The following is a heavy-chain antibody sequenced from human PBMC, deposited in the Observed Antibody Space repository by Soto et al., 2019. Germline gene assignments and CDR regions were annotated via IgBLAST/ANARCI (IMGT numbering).Heavy chain of an antibody. CDR2: INHSGST. Sequence: PSETLPHTCAVYGGSFSGYYWIWIRQPPGKGLEWIGEINHSGSTNYNPSLKSRVTISVDTSKNQFSLKLSSVTAADTAVYYCARAKRRGYCSSTSCPGGYYFDYWGQGTLVTVSS. CDR1: GGSFSGYY. V-gene: IGHV4-34*01. CDR3: ARAKRRGYCSSTSCPGGYYFDY. J-gene: IGHJ4*02. D-gene: IGHD2-2*01.